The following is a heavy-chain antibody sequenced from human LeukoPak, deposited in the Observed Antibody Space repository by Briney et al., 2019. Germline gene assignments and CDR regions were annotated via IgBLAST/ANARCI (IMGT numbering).Heavy chain of an antibody. D-gene: IGHD3-22*01. CDR1: GFTFSTYG. Sequence: GGSLRLSCAASGFTFSTYGMSWVRQAPGKGLEWVSAISDSGGSTYYADSVKGRFTISRDNSKNTLYLQMNSLRAEDTAVYYCAKSDDSSGQYYFDYWGQGTLVTVSS. J-gene: IGHJ4*02. V-gene: IGHV3-23*01. CDR2: ISDSGGST. CDR3: AKSDDSSGQYYFDY.